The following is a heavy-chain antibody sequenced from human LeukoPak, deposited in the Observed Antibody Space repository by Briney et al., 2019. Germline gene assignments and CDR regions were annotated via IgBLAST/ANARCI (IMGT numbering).Heavy chain of an antibody. CDR2: IIPNSGGT. CDR1: GYTFTGYY. Sequence: ASVKVSCKASGYTFTGYYMHWVRQAPGQGLEWMGRIIPNSGGTNYAQKFQGRVTMTTDTSISTAYMELSRLRSDDTAGYYCVRVGFDYWGQGTLVTVSS. J-gene: IGHJ4*02. D-gene: IGHD1-26*01. CDR3: VRVGFDY. V-gene: IGHV1-2*06.